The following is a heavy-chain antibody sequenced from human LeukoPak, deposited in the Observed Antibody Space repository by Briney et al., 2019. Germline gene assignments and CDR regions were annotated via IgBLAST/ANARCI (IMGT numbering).Heavy chain of an antibody. CDR3: ARRDYDILTGYYTFDP. V-gene: IGHV4-59*01. D-gene: IGHD3-9*01. CDR1: DGSISSYY. J-gene: IGHJ5*02. Sequence: SETLSLTCTVSDGSISSYYWSWIRQPPGKGLEWIGYIYYSGSTNYNPSLKSRVTISVDTSKNQFSLKLSSVTAADTAVYYCARRDYDILTGYYTFDPWGQGTLVTVSS. CDR2: IYYSGST.